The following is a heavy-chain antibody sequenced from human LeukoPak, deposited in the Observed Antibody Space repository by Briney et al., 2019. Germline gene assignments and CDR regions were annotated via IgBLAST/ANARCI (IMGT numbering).Heavy chain of an antibody. J-gene: IGHJ4*02. CDR2: IKEDGSEK. Sequence: PGGSLRLSCAASGFTFSTYWMSWVRQATGKGLEWVANIKEDGSEKYYVDSVKGRFTISRDNAKNSMYLQMNSLRVEDTAVYYCARDWGSGRWGLYWGQGTLVTVSS. CDR3: ARDWGSGRWGLY. CDR1: GFTFSTYW. D-gene: IGHD6-19*01. V-gene: IGHV3-7*01.